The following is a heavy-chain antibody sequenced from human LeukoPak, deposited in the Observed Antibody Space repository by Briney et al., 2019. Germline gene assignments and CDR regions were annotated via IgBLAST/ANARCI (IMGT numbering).Heavy chain of an antibody. J-gene: IGHJ6*02. D-gene: IGHD4/OR15-4a*01. V-gene: IGHV4-4*07. CDR3: ARDRTLYGGKDYYYYGMDV. Sequence: SETLSPTCTVSGGSISSYHWSWIRQPAGQGLEWIGRIYTSGSTNYNPSLKSRVTMTVDTSKNQFSLKLSSVTAADTAVYYCARDRTLYGGKDYYYYGMDVWGQGTTVTVSS. CDR2: IYTSGST. CDR1: GGSISSYH.